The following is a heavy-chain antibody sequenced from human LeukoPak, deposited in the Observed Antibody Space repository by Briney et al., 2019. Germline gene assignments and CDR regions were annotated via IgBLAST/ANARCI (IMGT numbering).Heavy chain of an antibody. CDR3: ARHDSSGPYNAFDI. Sequence: SQTLSLTCTVSGGSISSGSYYWGWIRQPPGKGLEWIGTIYYGGNTYYTPSLKSRVTISVDTSKNQFSLKLSSVTAADTAVYYCARHDSSGPYNAFDIWGQGTMVTVSS. J-gene: IGHJ3*02. D-gene: IGHD3-22*01. CDR2: IYYGGNT. CDR1: GGSISSGSYY. V-gene: IGHV4-39*01.